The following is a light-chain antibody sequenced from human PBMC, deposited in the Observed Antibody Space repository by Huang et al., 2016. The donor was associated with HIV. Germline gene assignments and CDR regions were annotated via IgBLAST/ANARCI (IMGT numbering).Light chain of an antibody. J-gene: IGKJ4*01. V-gene: IGKV3D-11*01. CDR3: QQRKSWLT. CDR1: PDIDTS. Sequence: EIVLTQSPATLSWDPGERVTLFCRASPDIDTSLAWYQQKPGQAPRLLIYEASQRVTGVPARFTGSGSGTEFALTINSLEFDDFAIYYCQQRKSWLTFGGGTKVEVK. CDR2: EAS.